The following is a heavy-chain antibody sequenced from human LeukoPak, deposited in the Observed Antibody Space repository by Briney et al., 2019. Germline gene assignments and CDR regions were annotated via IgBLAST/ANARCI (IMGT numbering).Heavy chain of an antibody. D-gene: IGHD6-13*01. CDR3: ARVSGSSYPYVSRGNDY. V-gene: IGHV3-48*03. CDR2: ISSSGSTI. J-gene: IGHJ4*02. Sequence: GGSLRLSCAASGFTFSSYEMNWVRQAPGKGLEWVSYISSSGSTIYYADSVKGRFTISRDNAKNSLYLQMNSLRAEDTAVYYCARVSGSSYPYVSRGNDYWGQGTLVTVSS. CDR1: GFTFSSYE.